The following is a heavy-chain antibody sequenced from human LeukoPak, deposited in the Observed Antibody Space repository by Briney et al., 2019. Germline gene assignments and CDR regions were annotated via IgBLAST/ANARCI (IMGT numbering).Heavy chain of an antibody. CDR2: INPNSGGT. J-gene: IGHJ4*02. Sequence: ASVKVSCKASGYTFTGYYMHWVRQAPGQGLEWMGRINPNSGGTNYAQKFQGRVTMTRDTSISTAYMELSRLRSDDTAVYYCARSRTTVVTRTFDYWGQGTLVIVSS. V-gene: IGHV1-2*06. CDR3: ARSRTTVVTRTFDY. CDR1: GYTFTGYY. D-gene: IGHD4-23*01.